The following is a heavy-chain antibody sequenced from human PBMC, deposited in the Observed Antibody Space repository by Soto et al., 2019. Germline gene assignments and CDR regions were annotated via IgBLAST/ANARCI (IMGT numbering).Heavy chain of an antibody. D-gene: IGHD1-7*01. Sequence: PGGSLRLSCAVSGFTFRYAWMSWVRQAPGKGLEWVSFSSATGAGTYYADSVKGRFTISRDNSKNTLYLQMTSLRADDTAVYYCAKDRRAGGNYGFYSDFWGQGALVTV. CDR3: AKDRRAGGNYGFYSDF. V-gene: IGHV3-23*01. J-gene: IGHJ4*02. CDR1: GFTFRYAW. CDR2: SSATGAGT.